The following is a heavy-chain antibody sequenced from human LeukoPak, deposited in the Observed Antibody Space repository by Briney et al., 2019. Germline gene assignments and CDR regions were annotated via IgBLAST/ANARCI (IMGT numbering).Heavy chain of an antibody. J-gene: IGHJ4*02. D-gene: IGHD5-12*01. CDR1: GFTFSTYA. Sequence: PGRSLRLSCAASGFTFSTYAMHWVRQAPSKGLEWVAFTSYDGSNKYYADSVKGRFTISRDNSKNTLYLQMNSLGPEDTAVYYCARRVSGYDYFDIDYWGQGTLATVSS. CDR3: ARRVSGYDYFDIDY. V-gene: IGHV3-30*04. CDR2: TSYDGSNK.